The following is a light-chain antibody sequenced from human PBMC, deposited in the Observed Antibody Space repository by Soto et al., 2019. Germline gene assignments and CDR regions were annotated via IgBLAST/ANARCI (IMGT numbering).Light chain of an antibody. CDR2: EVS. CDR1: SSDVGDYKY. V-gene: IGLV2-14*01. CDR3: CSYTSISTGVL. J-gene: IGLJ2*01. Sequence: QSALTQPASVSGSPGQSITISCTGTSSDVGDYKYVSWYQQHPGKAPKLIIYEVSNRPSGVSHRFSGSKSGNTASLTISGLQAEDEADYYCCSYTSISTGVLFGGGTKLTVL.